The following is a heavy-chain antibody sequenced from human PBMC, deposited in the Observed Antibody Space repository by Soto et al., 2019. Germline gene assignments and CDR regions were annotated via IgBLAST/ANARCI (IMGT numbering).Heavy chain of an antibody. D-gene: IGHD3-16*01. CDR2: ISYDGDTK. Sequence: QVQLVESGGGVVQPGRSLRLSCVASGFGFTSYGMHWLRQAPGKGLEWVSFISYDGDTKHYADSVKGRFTISRDNSMDTVYLQMNSLRTEDTALYYCARDRYALAGPQYVIGMDVWGQGTKVTVS. J-gene: IGHJ6*02. V-gene: IGHV3-30-3*01. CDR3: ARDRYALAGPQYVIGMDV. CDR1: GFGFTSYG.